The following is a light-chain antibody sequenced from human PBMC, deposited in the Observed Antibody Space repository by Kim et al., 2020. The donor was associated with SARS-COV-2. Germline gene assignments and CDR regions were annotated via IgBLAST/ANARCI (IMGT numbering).Light chain of an antibody. V-gene: IGKV3-15*01. CDR2: GAS. CDR3: QQNNIWHRWT. J-gene: IGKJ1*01. CDR1: QSVISN. Sequence: EIVLTQSPATLSVSPGERATLSCRASQSVISNLAWYQQKPGQAPSLLIYGASTRATGIPDRFSGSGSVAEFTLTTISLQSEDFAVYYSQQNNIWHRWTFGQGTKVDIK.